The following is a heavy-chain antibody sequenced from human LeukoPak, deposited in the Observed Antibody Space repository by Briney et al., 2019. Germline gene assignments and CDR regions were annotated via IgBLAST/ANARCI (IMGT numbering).Heavy chain of an antibody. V-gene: IGHV4-34*01. CDR2: INHSGST. CDR1: GGSFSGYY. Sequence: PSETLSLTCAVYGGSFSGYYWSWIRQPPGKGLEWIGEINHSGSTNYNPSLESRVTISVDTSKNQFSLKLSSVTAADTAVYYCASSSDFDYWGQGTLVTVSS. CDR3: ASSSDFDY. J-gene: IGHJ4*02.